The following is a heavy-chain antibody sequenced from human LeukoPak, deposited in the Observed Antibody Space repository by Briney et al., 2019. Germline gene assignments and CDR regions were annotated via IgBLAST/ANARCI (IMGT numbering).Heavy chain of an antibody. CDR2: ISYDGSEK. CDR1: EFTFSSYG. J-gene: IGHJ5*02. Sequence: PGRSLRLSCAASEFTFSSYGMHWVRQAPGKGLEWVAVISYDGSEKYYTDSVKGRFTISRDNAKNSLYLQMNSLRAEDTAVYYCARSSGWYGGGGWFDPWGQGTLVTVSS. D-gene: IGHD6-19*01. CDR3: ARSSGWYGGGGWFDP. V-gene: IGHV3-30*03.